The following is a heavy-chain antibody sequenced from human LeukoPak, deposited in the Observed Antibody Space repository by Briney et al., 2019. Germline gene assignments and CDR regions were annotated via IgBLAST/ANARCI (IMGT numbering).Heavy chain of an antibody. D-gene: IGHD2-15*01. CDR3: ASSYCSGGSCYPKHFDY. Sequence: GESLRISCKGSGYSFTSYWIGWVRQMPGKGLEWMVIIYPGDSDTRYSPSFQGQVTISADKSISTAYLQWSSLKASDTAMYYCASSYCSGGSCYPKHFDYWGQGTLVTVSS. CDR2: IYPGDSDT. V-gene: IGHV5-51*01. J-gene: IGHJ4*02. CDR1: GYSFTSYW.